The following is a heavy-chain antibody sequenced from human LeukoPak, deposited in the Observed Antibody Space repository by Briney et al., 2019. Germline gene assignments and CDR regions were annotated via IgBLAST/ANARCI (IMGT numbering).Heavy chain of an antibody. D-gene: IGHD3-22*01. V-gene: IGHV1-18*01. Sequence: ASVKVSCKASGYTFTSYGISWVRQAPGQGPEWMGWISAYNGNTNYAQKLQGRVTMTTDTSTSTAYMELRSLRAEDTALYYCARGGGSGYYYPPFYWGQGTLVTVSS. J-gene: IGHJ4*02. CDR3: ARGGGSGYYYPPFY. CDR1: GYTFTSYG. CDR2: ISAYNGNT.